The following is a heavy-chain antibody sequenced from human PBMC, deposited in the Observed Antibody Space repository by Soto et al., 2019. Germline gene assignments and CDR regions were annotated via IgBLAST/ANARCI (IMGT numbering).Heavy chain of an antibody. Sequence: GGSLRLSCAASGFTVSSNYMSWVRQAPGKGLEWVSVIYSGGSTYYADSVKGRFTISRDNSKNTLYLQMNSLRAEDTAVYYCAAPGNYYYYYGMDVWGQGTTVTVS. CDR1: GFTVSSNY. V-gene: IGHV3-53*01. J-gene: IGHJ6*02. CDR3: AAPGNYYYYYGMDV. CDR2: IYSGGST. D-gene: IGHD3-10*01.